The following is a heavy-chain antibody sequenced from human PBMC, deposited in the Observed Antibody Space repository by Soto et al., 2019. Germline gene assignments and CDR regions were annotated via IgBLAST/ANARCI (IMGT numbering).Heavy chain of an antibody. V-gene: IGHV4-30-4*01. CDR2: ISYSGST. CDR1: GDSISSGNYY. Sequence: SETLSLSCTVSGDSISSGNYYWSWIRQPPGKGLEWIGYISYSGSTYYNPSLKSPVTISVNTSKNQFSLNLSSVTAADTAVYYCARVVDVNSKRFLARWLDPWGQGTLVTVSS. D-gene: IGHD3-3*01. J-gene: IGHJ5*02. CDR3: ARVVDVNSKRFLARWLDP.